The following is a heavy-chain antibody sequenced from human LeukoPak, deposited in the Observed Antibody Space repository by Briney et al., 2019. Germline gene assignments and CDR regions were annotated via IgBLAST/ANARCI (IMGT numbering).Heavy chain of an antibody. CDR2: IYHSGST. Sequence: SETLSLTCAVSGGSISSGGYSWSWIRQPPGKGLEWIGYIYHSGSTYYNPSLKSRVTISVDRSKNQFSLKLSSVTAADTAVYYCAREVPRRYYGSGRVFDYWGQGTLVTVSS. D-gene: IGHD3-10*01. CDR3: AREVPRRYYGSGRVFDY. V-gene: IGHV4-30-2*01. CDR1: GGSISSGGYS. J-gene: IGHJ4*02.